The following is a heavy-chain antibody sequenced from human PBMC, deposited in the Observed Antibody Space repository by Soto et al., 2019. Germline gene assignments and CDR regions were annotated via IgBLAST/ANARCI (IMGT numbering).Heavy chain of an antibody. D-gene: IGHD6-19*01. CDR1: GFTFSSYG. CDR3: ARDRRGSGWYDYFDY. J-gene: IGHJ4*02. V-gene: IGHV3-33*01. Sequence: QVQLVESGGGVVQPGRSLRLSCAASGFTFSSYGMRWVRQAPGKGLEWVAVIWYDGSNEHYADSVTGRFTISRDNSKTTMYLQMNSLRAEDTALYYCARDRRGSGWYDYFDYWGQGTLVTVSS. CDR2: IWYDGSNE.